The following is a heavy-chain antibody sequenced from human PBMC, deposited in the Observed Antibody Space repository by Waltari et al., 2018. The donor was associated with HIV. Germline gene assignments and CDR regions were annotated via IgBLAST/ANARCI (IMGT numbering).Heavy chain of an antibody. Sequence: EVQLVESGGGLVQPGGSLRLSCAASGFTVSSNYMSWVRQAPGKGLEWVSVIYSGGSTYYADSVKGRFTISRDNSKNTLYLQMNSLRAEDTAVYYCARYSDFWSGFDCWGQGTPVTVSS. CDR1: GFTVSSNY. CDR2: IYSGGST. V-gene: IGHV3-66*02. CDR3: ARYSDFWSGFDC. J-gene: IGHJ4*02. D-gene: IGHD3-3*01.